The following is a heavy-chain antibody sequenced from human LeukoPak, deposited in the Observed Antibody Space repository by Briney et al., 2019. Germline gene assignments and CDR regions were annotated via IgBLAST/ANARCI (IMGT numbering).Heavy chain of an antibody. J-gene: IGHJ6*02. Sequence: SETLSLTCTVSGGSISSYYWGWIRQPPGKGLEWIGSIYYSGSTYYNPSLKSRVTISVDTSKNQFSLKLSSVTAADTAVYYCARDPMVPGYYYYGMDVWGQGTTVTVSS. V-gene: IGHV4-39*07. CDR3: ARDPMVPGYYYYGMDV. CDR1: GGSISSYY. CDR2: IYYSGST. D-gene: IGHD2-8*01.